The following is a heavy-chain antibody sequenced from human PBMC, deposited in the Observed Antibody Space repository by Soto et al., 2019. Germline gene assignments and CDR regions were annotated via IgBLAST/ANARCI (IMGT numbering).Heavy chain of an antibody. CDR1: GYTLTELS. Sequence: ASVKVSCKVSGYTLTELSMHWVRQAPGKGLEWMGGFDPEDGETIYAQKFQGRVTMTEDTSTDTAYMELSGLRSEDTAVYYCATSWAPNYPDAFDIWGQGTMVTVSS. V-gene: IGHV1-24*01. CDR3: ATSWAPNYPDAFDI. D-gene: IGHD4-4*01. J-gene: IGHJ3*02. CDR2: FDPEDGET.